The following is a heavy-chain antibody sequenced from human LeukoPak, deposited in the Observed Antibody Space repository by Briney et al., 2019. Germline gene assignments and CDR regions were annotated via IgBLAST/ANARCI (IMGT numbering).Heavy chain of an antibody. CDR2: MSNDGSSK. J-gene: IGHJ2*01. CDR1: GFSFSKYA. D-gene: IGHD2-21*02. Sequence: GGSLRLSCAASGFSFSKYAMDWVRQAPGKGLEWVAVMSNDGSSKYYADSVKGRFTISRDNSKNTLYLQMNSLRAEDTAVYYCARDAGYCGGDCYSDWYFDLWGRGTLVTVSS. V-gene: IGHV3-30*04. CDR3: ARDAGYCGGDCYSDWYFDL.